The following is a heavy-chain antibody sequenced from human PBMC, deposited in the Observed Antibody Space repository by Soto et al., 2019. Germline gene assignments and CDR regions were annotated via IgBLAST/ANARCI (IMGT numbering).Heavy chain of an antibody. J-gene: IGHJ6*03. V-gene: IGHV1-8*01. CDR1: GYTFTSYD. D-gene: IGHD3-10*01. CDR3: AREVGPTDYYGSGSPMDV. CDR2: MNPNSGNT. Sequence: EASVKVSCKASGYTFTSYDINWVRQATGQGLEWMGWMNPNSGNTGYAQKFQGRVTMTRNTSISTAYMELSSLRSEDTAVYYCAREVGPTDYYGSGSPMDVWGKGTTVTVSS.